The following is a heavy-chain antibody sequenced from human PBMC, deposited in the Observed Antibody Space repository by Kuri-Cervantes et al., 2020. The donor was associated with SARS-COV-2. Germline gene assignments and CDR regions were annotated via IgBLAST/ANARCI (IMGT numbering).Heavy chain of an antibody. CDR3: AKRLPYDFWSGPGSVVDV. CDR1: GISFSTYA. Sequence: GGSLRLSCAASGISFSTYAMSWVRQAPGKGLQWVAVISGSGCSKYYADSVQGRFTLSRDNSKNTLYLQMNSLRAEDTAVYYCAKRLPYDFWSGPGSVVDVWGQGTTVTVSS. J-gene: IGHJ6*02. CDR2: ISGSGCSK. D-gene: IGHD3-3*01. V-gene: IGHV3-23*01.